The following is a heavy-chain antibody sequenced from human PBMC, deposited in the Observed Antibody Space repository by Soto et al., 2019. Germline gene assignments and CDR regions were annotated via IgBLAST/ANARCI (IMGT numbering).Heavy chain of an antibody. Sequence: LRLSCAASGFTFSSHAMSWVRQAPGQGLEWVSSIRGSGTSTYYADSVKGRFTISRDNSNNTLYLQMNSLSAEDTALYFCTKLASDSGDYGGFDYWGQGTLVTVSS. CDR2: IRGSGTST. J-gene: IGHJ4*02. D-gene: IGHD4-17*01. CDR3: TKLASDSGDYGGFDY. CDR1: GFTFSSHA. V-gene: IGHV3-23*01.